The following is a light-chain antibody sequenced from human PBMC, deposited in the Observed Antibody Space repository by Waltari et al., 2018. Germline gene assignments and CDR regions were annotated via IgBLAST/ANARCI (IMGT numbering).Light chain of an antibody. CDR1: QSISCW. Sequence: DIQMTQSPSTLSASVGERVTTTCRASQSISCWLAWYQQKPGNTPMLLIYKASRLESGVPSRFSGSGAATLFTLTISRLHPDDFATYYCQQYNSILTFGGGTKVEIK. CDR2: KAS. J-gene: IGKJ4*01. V-gene: IGKV1-5*03. CDR3: QQYNSILT.